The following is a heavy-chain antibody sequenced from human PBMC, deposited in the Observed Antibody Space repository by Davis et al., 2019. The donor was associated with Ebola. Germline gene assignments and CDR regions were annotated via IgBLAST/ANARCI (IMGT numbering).Heavy chain of an antibody. CDR3: ARLRVTQYYFDY. CDR2: IYPGDSDT. Sequence: PGGSLRLSCKGSGYRFTSYWIGWVRQMPGKGLEWMGIIYPGDSDTRYSPSFQGQVTISADKSISTAYLQWSSLKASDTAMYYCARLRVTQYYFDYWGQGTLVTVSS. J-gene: IGHJ4*02. CDR1: GYRFTSYW. D-gene: IGHD2-21*02. V-gene: IGHV5-51*01.